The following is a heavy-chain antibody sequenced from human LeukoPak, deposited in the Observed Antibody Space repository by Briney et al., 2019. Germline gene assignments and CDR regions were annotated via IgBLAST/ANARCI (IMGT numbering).Heavy chain of an antibody. V-gene: IGHV3-23*01. CDR1: GFTFSNYA. CDR2: ISGSGGGT. Sequence: GGSLRLSCAASGFTFSNYAITWVRQAPGKGLEWVSAISGSGGGTKYADSVKGRFTISRDNSKNTLYLQTNSLRAEDTAVYYCAKVRAASSGWYFDYWGQGTLVTVSS. CDR3: AKVRAASSGWYFDY. D-gene: IGHD6-19*01. J-gene: IGHJ4*02.